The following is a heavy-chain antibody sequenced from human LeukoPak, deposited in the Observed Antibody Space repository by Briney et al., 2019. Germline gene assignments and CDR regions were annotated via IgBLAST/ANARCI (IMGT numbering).Heavy chain of an antibody. D-gene: IGHD6-19*01. Sequence: SETLSLTCTVSGGSISSYYWSWIRQPPGKGLEWIGYIYYSGSTNYNPSLKSRVTISVDTSKNQFSLKLSSVTAADTAVYYCTREQWLVPGYGMDVWGQGTTVTVSS. CDR3: TREQWLVPGYGMDV. V-gene: IGHV4-59*01. J-gene: IGHJ6*02. CDR1: GGSISSYY. CDR2: IYYSGST.